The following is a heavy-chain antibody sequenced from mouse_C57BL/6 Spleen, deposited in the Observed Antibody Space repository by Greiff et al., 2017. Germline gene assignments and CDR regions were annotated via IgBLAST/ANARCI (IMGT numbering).Heavy chain of an antibody. CDR1: GYTFTSYW. J-gene: IGHJ4*01. V-gene: IGHV1-69*01. CDR3: ARSTTVVATLYAMDY. D-gene: IGHD1-1*01. CDR2: IDTSDSYT. Sequence: QVQLQQPGAELVMPGASVKLSCKASGYTFTSYWMHWVKQRPGQGLEWIGEIDTSDSYTNYNQKFKGKSTLTVEKSSSTAYMQLSSLTSEDSAVYYCARSTTVVATLYAMDYWGQGTSVTVSS.